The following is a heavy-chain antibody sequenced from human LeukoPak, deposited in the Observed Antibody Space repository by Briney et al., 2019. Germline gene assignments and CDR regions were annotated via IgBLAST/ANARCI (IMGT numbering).Heavy chain of an antibody. CDR1: GFTFSSHW. V-gene: IGHV3-74*01. Sequence: GGSLRLSCAASGFTFSSHWMHWLRLAPGTALVWVSRVNSDGSTTNYAHSLNRRFTIPRDNAKNTQQLQLNSLRADDTTVYYCSRMDYDANPGYFDYWGQATLVGDCS. CDR3: SRMDYDANPGYFDY. D-gene: IGHD4-23*01. CDR2: VNSDGSTT. J-gene: IGHJ4*02.